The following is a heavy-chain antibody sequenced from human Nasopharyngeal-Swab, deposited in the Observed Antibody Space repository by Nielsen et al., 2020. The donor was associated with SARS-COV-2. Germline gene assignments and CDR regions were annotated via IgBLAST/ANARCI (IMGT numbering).Heavy chain of an antibody. CDR3: AKGRGAYCSSTSCYPRTLDY. D-gene: IGHD2-2*01. V-gene: IGHV3-33*06. CDR2: IWYDGSNK. CDR1: GFTFSSYG. J-gene: IGHJ4*02. Sequence: GESLKISCAASGFTFSSYGMHWVRQAPGKGLEWVAVIWYDGSNKYYADSVKGRFTISRDNSKNTLYLQMNSLRAEDTAVYYCAKGRGAYCSSTSCYPRTLDYWGQGTLVTVSS.